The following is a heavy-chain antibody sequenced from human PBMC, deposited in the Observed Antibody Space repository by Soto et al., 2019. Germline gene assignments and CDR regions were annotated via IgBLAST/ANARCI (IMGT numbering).Heavy chain of an antibody. CDR3: ARVRALEGLDY. D-gene: IGHD3-10*01. Sequence: SETLSLTCAVYGGSFSGYYWSWIRQPPGKGLEWIGEINHSGSTNYNPSLKSRVTISVDTSKNQFSLKLSSVTAADTAVYYCARVRALEGLDYWGQGTLVTVSS. CDR1: GGSFSGYY. V-gene: IGHV4-34*01. J-gene: IGHJ4*02. CDR2: INHSGST.